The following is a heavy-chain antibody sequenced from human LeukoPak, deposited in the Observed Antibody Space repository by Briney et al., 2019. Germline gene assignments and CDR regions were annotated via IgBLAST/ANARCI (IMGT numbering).Heavy chain of an antibody. CDR2: VRQDGKLK. Sequence: PGGSLRLSCVASGFKISDYYIHWVRQAPGKGLEGAAAVRQDGKLKFYADSVKTRFTISRDNAKNTVFLQMDSLRVEDTAQYYCSRERGDREFDYWGQGILVTVSS. CDR3: SRERGDREFDY. J-gene: IGHJ4*02. D-gene: IGHD5-18*01. CDR1: GFKISDYY. V-gene: IGHV3-30*02.